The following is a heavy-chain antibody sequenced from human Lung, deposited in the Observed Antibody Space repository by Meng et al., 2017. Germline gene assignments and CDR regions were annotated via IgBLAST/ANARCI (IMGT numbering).Heavy chain of an antibody. CDR2: INPKSGDT. D-gene: IGHD6-25*01. V-gene: IGHV1-2*06. J-gene: IGHJ4*02. CDR1: EYHFPDYC. CDR3: ARDEDISAAGKLFGDY. Sequence: QGRPVHDGAEGKRPEAPVNVSWKPPEYHFPDYCIHWVRRAPGQGREWMGRINPKSGDTHYAQKFQARVTMTGDTSISTAYMELSGLRSDDTAMYYGARDEDISAAGKLFGDYWGQGTLVTVSS.